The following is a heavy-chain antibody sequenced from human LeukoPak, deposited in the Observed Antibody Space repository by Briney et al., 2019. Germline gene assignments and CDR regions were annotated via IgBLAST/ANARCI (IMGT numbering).Heavy chain of an antibody. Sequence: PSETLSLTCTVSGGSISSYYWSWIRQPPGKGLEWIGYIYYSGSTNYNPSLKSRVTISVDTSKNQFSLKLSSVTAADTAVYYCARVRFNYYSYYMDVWGKGTTVPVSS. CDR1: GGSISSYY. D-gene: IGHD3-3*01. V-gene: IGHV4-59*01. CDR3: ARVRFNYYSYYMDV. J-gene: IGHJ6*03. CDR2: IYYSGST.